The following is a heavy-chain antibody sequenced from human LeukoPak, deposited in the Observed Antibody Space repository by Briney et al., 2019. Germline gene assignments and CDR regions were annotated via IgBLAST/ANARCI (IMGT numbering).Heavy chain of an antibody. CDR1: GGSISSSSYY. D-gene: IGHD3-10*01. CDR3: ARQALVRGVIRFFDY. V-gene: IGHV4-39*01. Sequence: SETLSLTCTVSGGSISSSSYYWGWIRQPPGKGLEWIGSIFYSGSTYHNSSLKSRVTISVDTSKDQFSLKLTSVTAADTAVYYCARQALVRGVIRFFDYWGQGTLATVSS. J-gene: IGHJ4*02. CDR2: IFYSGST.